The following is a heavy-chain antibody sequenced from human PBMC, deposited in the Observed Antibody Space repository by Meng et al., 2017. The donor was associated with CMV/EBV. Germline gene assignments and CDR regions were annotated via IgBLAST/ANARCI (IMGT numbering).Heavy chain of an antibody. CDR1: GYTFTSYY. CDR2: INPSGGST. CDR3: ARADPRGGTYYDFWSGYLIRGPDY. V-gene: IGHV1-46*01. J-gene: IGHJ4*02. Sequence: ASVKVSCKASGYTFTSYYMHWVRQAPGQGLEWMGIINPSGGSTSYAQKFQGRVTVTRDTSTGTVYMELSSLRSEDTAVYYCARADPRGGTYYDFWSGYLIRGPDYWGQGTLVTVSS. D-gene: IGHD3-3*01.